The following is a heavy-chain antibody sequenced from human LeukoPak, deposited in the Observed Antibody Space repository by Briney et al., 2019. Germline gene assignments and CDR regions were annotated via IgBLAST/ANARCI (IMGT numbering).Heavy chain of an antibody. CDR2: IKQDESEK. CDR3: ASGRQLGR. V-gene: IGHV3-7*03. Sequence: GGSLGLSCAASGFSFSTYWMSWVRQAPGKGLEWVANIKQDESEKYYVDSVKGRFTISRDNTKNSLYLQMNSLRVKDTAVYYCASGRQLGRWGQGTLVTVSS. D-gene: IGHD6-13*01. J-gene: IGHJ4*02. CDR1: GFSFSTYW.